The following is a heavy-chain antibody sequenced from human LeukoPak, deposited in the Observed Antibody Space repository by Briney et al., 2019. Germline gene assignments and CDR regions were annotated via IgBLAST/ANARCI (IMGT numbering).Heavy chain of an antibody. CDR2: LYYSGST. CDR3: ARHVYCSNGICSDY. D-gene: IGHD2-8*01. J-gene: IGHJ4*02. V-gene: IGHV4-61*05. Sequence: KPSETLSLTCTVSGGSISSSSYYWGWIRQPPGKGLEWIGNLYYSGSTNYNPSLKSRVTMSVDTSKNQFSLKLSFVTAADTAVYYCARHVYCSNGICSDYWGQGTLVTVSS. CDR1: GGSISSSSYY.